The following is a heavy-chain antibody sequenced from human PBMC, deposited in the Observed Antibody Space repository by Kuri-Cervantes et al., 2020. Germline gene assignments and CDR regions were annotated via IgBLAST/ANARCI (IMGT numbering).Heavy chain of an antibody. J-gene: IGHJ4*02. Sequence: SLKISCAASGFTFDDYAMHWVRQAPGKGLEWVSGISWNSGSIGYADSVKGRFTTSRDNAKNSLYLQMNSLRAEDTAVYYCAKVADYSKGVYYFDYWGQGTLVTVSS. CDR2: ISWNSGSI. D-gene: IGHD4-11*01. CDR3: AKVADYSKGVYYFDY. CDR1: GFTFDDYA. V-gene: IGHV3-9*01.